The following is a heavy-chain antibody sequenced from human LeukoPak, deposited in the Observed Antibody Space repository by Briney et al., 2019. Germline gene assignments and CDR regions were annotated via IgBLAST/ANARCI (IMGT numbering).Heavy chain of an antibody. Sequence: SETLSLTCSVSGDSISGFYWNWIRQSPEKGLEWIAVTHYSGTTNYNPSLKSRVTISIDTSRQQFFLKLSSVTAADTAVYYCVLAPNSNWFDFWGQGTRVTVSS. CDR3: VLAPNSNWFDF. D-gene: IGHD2-8*01. CDR1: GDSISGFY. J-gene: IGHJ5*01. CDR2: THYSGTT. V-gene: IGHV4-59*12.